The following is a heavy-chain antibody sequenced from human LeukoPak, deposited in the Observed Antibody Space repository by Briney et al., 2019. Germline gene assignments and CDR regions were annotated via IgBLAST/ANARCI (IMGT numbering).Heavy chain of an antibody. J-gene: IGHJ6*03. V-gene: IGHV4-34*01. CDR2: INHSGST. D-gene: IGHD2-2*01. CDR3: ARGQYCSSTSCYRYHMDV. Sequence: SETLSLTCAVYGGSFSGYYWSWIRQPPGKGLEWIGEINHSGSTNYNPSLKSRVTISVDTSKNQFSLKLSSVTAADTAVYYCARGQYCSSTSCYRYHMDVWGKGTTVTVSS. CDR1: GGSFSGYY.